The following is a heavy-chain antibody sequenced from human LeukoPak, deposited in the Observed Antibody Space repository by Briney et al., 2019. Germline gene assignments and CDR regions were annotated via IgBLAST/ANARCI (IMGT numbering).Heavy chain of an antibody. J-gene: IGHJ3*02. CDR1: GFTFSSYA. V-gene: IGHV3-30-3*01. D-gene: IGHD2-2*01. Sequence: GGSLRLSCAASGFTFSSYAMHWVRQAPGKGLEWVAVISYDGSNKYYADSVKGRFTISRDNSKSTLYLQMNSLRAEDTAVYYCARDWAGYCSSTSCYVDAFDIWGQGTMVTVSS. CDR2: ISYDGSNK. CDR3: ARDWAGYCSSTSCYVDAFDI.